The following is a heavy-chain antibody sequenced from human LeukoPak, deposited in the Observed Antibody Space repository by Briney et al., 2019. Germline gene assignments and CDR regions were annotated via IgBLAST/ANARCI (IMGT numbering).Heavy chain of an antibody. CDR1: GGSISRTSYY. V-gene: IGHV4-39*01. CDR3: ARHGGQWLETQFDY. Sequence: SETLSLTCTVSGGSISRTSYYWGWIRQPPGKGLEWIGSIYYSGTTYYNPSLRSRVTISVDTSKNQFSLKLSSVAAADTAVYYCARHGGQWLETQFDYWGRGILVTVSS. D-gene: IGHD6-19*01. CDR2: IYYSGTT. J-gene: IGHJ4*02.